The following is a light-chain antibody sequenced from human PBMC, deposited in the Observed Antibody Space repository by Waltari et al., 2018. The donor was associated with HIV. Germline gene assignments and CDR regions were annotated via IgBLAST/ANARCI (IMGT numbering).Light chain of an antibody. V-gene: IGLV2-11*01. J-gene: IGLJ1*01. CDR1: SSDVGGYNY. CDR2: DVS. CDR3: CSYAGSSYV. Sequence: QSALTQPRSVSGSPGQSVTISCTGTSSDVGGYNYVSWYQQHPGKVPKLMIYDVSKRPSGVPDRFSGSKSGNTASLTISGLQAEDEADYYCCSYAGSSYVFGTGTKVTVL.